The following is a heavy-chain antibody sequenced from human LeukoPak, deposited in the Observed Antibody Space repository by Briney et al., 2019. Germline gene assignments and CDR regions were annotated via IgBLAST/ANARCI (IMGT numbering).Heavy chain of an antibody. CDR2: IRYDGTDK. J-gene: IGHJ4*02. CDR3: AKDSLWVEYCSSTSCSFFDY. Sequence: GGSLRLSCAASGFTFSSFGMHWVRQAPGKGLEWVAFIRYDGTDKYYADSVKGRFTISRDNSKNTLYLQMNSLRAEDTAVYYCAKDSLWVEYCSSTSCSFFDYWGQGTLVTVSS. V-gene: IGHV3-30*02. D-gene: IGHD2-2*01. CDR1: GFTFSSFG.